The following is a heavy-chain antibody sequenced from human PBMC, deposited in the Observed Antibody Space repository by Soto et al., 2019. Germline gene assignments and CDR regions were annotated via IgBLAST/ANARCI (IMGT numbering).Heavy chain of an antibody. Sequence: EVQLVESGGSLVQPGRSLRLSCAASGFTFDDYAMHWVRQAPGKGLEWVSGISWNSGSIGYADAVKGRFTISRDNAKNSLYLQMNSLRAEDTAMYYCAKARSGQAEYFQHWGQGTLVTVSS. D-gene: IGHD6-19*01. CDR1: GFTFDDYA. CDR3: AKARSGQAEYFQH. J-gene: IGHJ1*01. V-gene: IGHV3-9*01. CDR2: ISWNSGSI.